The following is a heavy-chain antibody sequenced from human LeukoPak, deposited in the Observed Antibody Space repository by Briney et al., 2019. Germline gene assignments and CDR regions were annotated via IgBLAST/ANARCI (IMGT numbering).Heavy chain of an antibody. CDR1: GFTVSSNY. Sequence: GGSLRLSCAASGFTVSSNYMSWVRQAPGKGLEWVSVIYSGGSTYYADSVKGRFTISRENSKNTLYLQMNSLRAEDTAVYYCARDRSGSGYLNWGQGTLVTVSS. CDR2: IYSGGST. D-gene: IGHD3-22*01. J-gene: IGHJ4*02. CDR3: ARDRSGSGYLN. V-gene: IGHV3-66*01.